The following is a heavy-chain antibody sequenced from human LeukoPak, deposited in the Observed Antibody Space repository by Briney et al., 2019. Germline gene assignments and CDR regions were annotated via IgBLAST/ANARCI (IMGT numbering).Heavy chain of an antibody. D-gene: IGHD2-15*01. J-gene: IGHJ5*02. CDR2: ISYDGSNK. CDR1: GFTFSSYA. Sequence: RGSLRLSCAASGFTFSSYAMHWVRQAPGKGLEWVAVISYDGSNKYYADSVKGRFTIPRDNSKKTLYLQMSSLRAEDTAVYYCARGIVVVVAATSNWFDPWGQGTLVTVSS. V-gene: IGHV3-30*04. CDR3: ARGIVVVVAATSNWFDP.